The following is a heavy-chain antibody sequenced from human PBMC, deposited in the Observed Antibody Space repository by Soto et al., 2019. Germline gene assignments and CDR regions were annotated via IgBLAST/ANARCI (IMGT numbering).Heavy chain of an antibody. V-gene: IGHV3-23*01. CDR3: AKSGSGWYHAFDI. D-gene: IGHD6-19*01. J-gene: IGHJ3*02. CDR2: ISGSGGGT. Sequence: EVQLLESGGGLVQPGGSLRLSCAASGFTFSSYAMSWVRQAPGKGLEWVSAISGSGGGTYYADSVKGRFTIARDNSKNTLYLQMNSLRAEDTAVYYCAKSGSGWYHAFDIWGQGTMVTVSS. CDR1: GFTFSSYA.